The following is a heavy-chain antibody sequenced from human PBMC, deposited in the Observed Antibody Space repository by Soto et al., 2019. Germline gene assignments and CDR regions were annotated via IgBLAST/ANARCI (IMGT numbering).Heavy chain of an antibody. CDR3: ARRGPGTYFDY. J-gene: IGHJ4*02. CDR1: GFTFSSYA. V-gene: IGHV3-23*01. Sequence: GGSLRLSCAASGFTFSSYAMNWVRQAPGKGLKWVSVISVSGDSTYYADSVKGRFTISRDNSKNTLFLQMNSLRTEDTAVYYCARRGPGTYFDYWGQGTLVTVSS. CDR2: ISVSGDST. D-gene: IGHD6-13*01.